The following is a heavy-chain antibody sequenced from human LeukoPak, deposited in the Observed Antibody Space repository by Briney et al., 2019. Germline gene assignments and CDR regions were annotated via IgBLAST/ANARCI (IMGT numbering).Heavy chain of an antibody. D-gene: IGHD3-3*01. V-gene: IGHV3-21*01. CDR3: ARDWSGHDY. Sequence: GGSLRLSCAASGFTFDNYNMNWVRQAPGKGLEWVSSISTSGRFIYYADSVKGRFTISRDNAKNSLSLQMNSLRAEDTAVYHCARDWSGHDYWGQGILVTVSS. CDR2: ISTSGRFI. J-gene: IGHJ4*02. CDR1: GFTFDNYN.